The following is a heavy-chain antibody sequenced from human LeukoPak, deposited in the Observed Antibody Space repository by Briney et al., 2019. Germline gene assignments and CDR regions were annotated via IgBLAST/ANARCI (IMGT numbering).Heavy chain of an antibody. CDR3: ARGRSVNGHYYYYYMDV. Sequence: GGSLRLSCAASGFTFSSYWMTWVRQAPGKGLEWVANIKEDGSEEYFVDSVKGRFAIYRDNAKNSVFLEMDNLRVEDTAVYYCARGRSVNGHYYYYYMDVWGKGTTVTVSS. CDR2: IKEDGSEE. J-gene: IGHJ6*03. V-gene: IGHV3-7*01. CDR1: GFTFSSYW. D-gene: IGHD3-22*01.